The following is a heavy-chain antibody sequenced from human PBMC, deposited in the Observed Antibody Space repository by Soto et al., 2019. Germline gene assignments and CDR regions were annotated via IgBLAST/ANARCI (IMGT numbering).Heavy chain of an antibody. V-gene: IGHV4-59*01. Sequence: SETLSLTCSVSGTSIRGYYWTWIRQPPGKGLEWIGYIYYTGTTKYNPSLKSRVTISVDTSKNQSSLRLNSVTAADTAVYYCAREVSSFGSNNFDSWGQGALVTVSS. D-gene: IGHD3-10*01. CDR3: AREVSSFGSNNFDS. J-gene: IGHJ4*02. CDR1: GTSIRGYY. CDR2: IYYTGTT.